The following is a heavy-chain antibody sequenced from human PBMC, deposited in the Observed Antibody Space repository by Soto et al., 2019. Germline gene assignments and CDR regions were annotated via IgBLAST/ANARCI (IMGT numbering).Heavy chain of an antibody. D-gene: IGHD2-2*01. CDR2: ISGSGGNT. CDR1: GFTFRSYV. Sequence: GGSLRLSCAASGFTFRSYVMSWVRQAPGKGLEWVSGISGSGGNTYYTDSVKGRFTISRDNSKNTLYLQMNSLRVEDTAVYYCAKGKDIVVVPAIDYWGQGTLVTVSS. V-gene: IGHV3-23*01. CDR3: AKGKDIVVVPAIDY. J-gene: IGHJ4*02.